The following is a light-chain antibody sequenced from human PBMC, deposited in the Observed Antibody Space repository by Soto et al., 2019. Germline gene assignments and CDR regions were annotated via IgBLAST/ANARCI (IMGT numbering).Light chain of an antibody. CDR1: QSISSY. J-gene: IGKJ1*01. CDR3: QQSGTTPWT. V-gene: IGKV1-39*01. Sequence: DIQMTQSPSSLSASVGDRVTITCRASQSISSYLNWYQQKPGKAPKLLIYEASSLQSGVPSRFSGSGSGTDFTLTISSLQPEDFATYYCQQSGTTPWTFGQGTRVEIK. CDR2: EAS.